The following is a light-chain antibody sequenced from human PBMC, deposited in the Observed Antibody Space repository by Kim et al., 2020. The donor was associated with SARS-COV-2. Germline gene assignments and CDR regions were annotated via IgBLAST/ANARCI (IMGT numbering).Light chain of an antibody. V-gene: IGKV3-20*01. J-gene: IGKJ4*01. CDR1: QSVTSNY. Sequence: LSPGERATLFFRASQSVTSNYLAWYQQKPGQTPRLLIYGASSRATGIPDRFSGSGSGTDFTLTISRLEPEDFAVYYCQQYGSSPRFGGGTKVDIK. CDR3: QQYGSSPR. CDR2: GAS.